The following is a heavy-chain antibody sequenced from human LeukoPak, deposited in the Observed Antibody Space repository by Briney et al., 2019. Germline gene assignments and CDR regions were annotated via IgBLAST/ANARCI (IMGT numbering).Heavy chain of an antibody. J-gene: IGHJ4*02. CDR1: GFTFSSYW. V-gene: IGHV3-7*01. CDR3: ARHAGGQWLPPINPPFDY. Sequence: PGGSLRLSCAASGFTFSSYWMSWVRQAPGKGLEWVANIKQDGSEKYYVDSVKGRFTISRDNAKNSLYLQMNSLRAEDTAVYYCARHAGGQWLPPINPPFDYWGQGTLVTVSS. CDR2: IKQDGSEK. D-gene: IGHD6-19*01.